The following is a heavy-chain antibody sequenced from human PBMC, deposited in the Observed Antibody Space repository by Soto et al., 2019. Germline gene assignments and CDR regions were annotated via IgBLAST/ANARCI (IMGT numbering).Heavy chain of an antibody. J-gene: IGHJ5*02. V-gene: IGHV1-69*13. Sequence: SVKVSCKASGGTFSSYAISWVRQAPGQGLEWMGGVIPIFGTANYAQKFQGRVTITADESTSTAYMELSSLRSEDTAVYYCAASRARGIAAADPWGQGTQVTVSS. CDR2: VIPIFGTA. CDR3: AASRARGIAAADP. CDR1: GGTFSSYA. D-gene: IGHD6-13*01.